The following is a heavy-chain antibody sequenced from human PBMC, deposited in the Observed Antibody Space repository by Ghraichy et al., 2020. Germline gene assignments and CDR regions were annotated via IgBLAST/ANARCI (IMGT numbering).Heavy chain of an antibody. V-gene: IGHV4-30-2*01. Sequence: SETLSLTCAVSGGSLNSGGYSWSWVRQAPGKGLEWIGYIYHSGSTHYNPSLESRVTISVDRSNGQFSLQLSSVTAADTAVYYCARDNGTGLNYYGMDVWGQGTTATV. CDR2: IYHSGST. CDR3: ARDNGTGLNYYGMDV. D-gene: IGHD2-2*01. CDR1: GGSLNSGGYS. J-gene: IGHJ6*02.